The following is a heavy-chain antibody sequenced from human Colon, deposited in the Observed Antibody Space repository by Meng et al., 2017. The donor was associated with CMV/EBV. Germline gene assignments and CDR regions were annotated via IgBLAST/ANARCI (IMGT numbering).Heavy chain of an antibody. CDR1: EYTFTGYY. CDR2: INPNSGGT. J-gene: IGHJ4*02. Sequence: QVELVQSGAEVKKPGASVKVSCKASEYTFTGYYMRWVRQAPGQGLEWMGWINPNSGGTNYAQKFQGRVTMTRDTSITTAYMELSRLRSDDTAVYYWARDWYPGDRRGSFDYWGQGTLVTVSS. D-gene: IGHD3-22*01. V-gene: IGHV1-2*02. CDR3: ARDWYPGDRRGSFDY.